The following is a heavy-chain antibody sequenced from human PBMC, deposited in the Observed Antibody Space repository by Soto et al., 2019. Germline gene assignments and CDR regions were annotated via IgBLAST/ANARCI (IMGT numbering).Heavy chain of an antibody. CDR2: INWNGGST. CDR3: ARLYSSAWYGPGRY. J-gene: IGHJ4*02. D-gene: IGHD6-19*01. CDR1: GFTFDDYG. Sequence: EVQLVESGGGVVRPGGSLRLSCAASGFTFDDYGMSWVRQAPGKGLEWVSGINWNGGSTGYADSVKGRFTISRDNAKNPLFLQMNSLRAEDTALYYCARLYSSAWYGPGRYWGQGTLVTVSS. V-gene: IGHV3-20*04.